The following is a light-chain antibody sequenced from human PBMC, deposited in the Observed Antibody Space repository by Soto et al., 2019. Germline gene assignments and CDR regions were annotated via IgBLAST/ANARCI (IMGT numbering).Light chain of an antibody. CDR3: QQSYITPPGT. CDR1: QSIRRY. CDR2: AAS. Sequence: IRMPQYPSSLSASVGDRVTITCRASQSIRRYLNCYQQKPGKAPNLLIYAASGLQTGVPSRFSGSGSGTDFTLSISSLQREDFATYYCQQSYITPPGTFGQGTKVDI. J-gene: IGKJ1*01. V-gene: IGKV1-39*01.